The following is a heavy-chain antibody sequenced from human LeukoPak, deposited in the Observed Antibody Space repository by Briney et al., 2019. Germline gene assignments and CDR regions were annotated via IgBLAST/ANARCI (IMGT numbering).Heavy chain of an antibody. CDR3: ARHITMVRGYLAQTRYNWFDP. Sequence: SETLSLTCAVYGGSFSGYYWSWIRQPPGKGLEWIGEINHSGSTNYNPSLKSRVTISVDTSKNQFSLKLSSVTAADTAVYYCARHITMVRGYLAQTRYNWFDPWGQGTLVTVSS. V-gene: IGHV4-34*01. CDR2: INHSGST. D-gene: IGHD3-10*01. CDR1: GGSFSGYY. J-gene: IGHJ5*02.